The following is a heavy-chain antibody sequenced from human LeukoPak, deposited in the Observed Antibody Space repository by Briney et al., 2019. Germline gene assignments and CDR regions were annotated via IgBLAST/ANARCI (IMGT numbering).Heavy chain of an antibody. J-gene: IGHJ6*03. V-gene: IGHV4-34*01. CDR3: ARLLLGRYCSSTSCYYYYYYMDV. CDR2: INHSGST. Sequence: SETLSLTCAVYGGSFSGYYWSWIRQPPGKGPEWIGEINHSGSTNYNPSLKSRVTISVDTSKNQFSLKLSSVTAADTAVYYCARLLLGRYCSSTSCYYYYYYMDVWGKGTTVTISS. CDR1: GGSFSGYY. D-gene: IGHD2-2*01.